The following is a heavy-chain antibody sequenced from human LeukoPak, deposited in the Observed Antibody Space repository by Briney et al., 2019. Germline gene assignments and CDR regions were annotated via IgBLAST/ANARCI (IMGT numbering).Heavy chain of an antibody. J-gene: IGHJ4*02. D-gene: IGHD6-6*01. CDR3: WSSSGGRDC. Sequence: QPGRSLRLSCAASGFTFSSYAMHWVRQAPGKGLEWVAVISYDGSNKYYADSVKGRFTISRDNSKNTLYLQMNSLRAEDTAVYYCWSSSGGRDCWGQGTLVTVSS. V-gene: IGHV3-30-3*01. CDR2: ISYDGSNK. CDR1: GFTFSSYA.